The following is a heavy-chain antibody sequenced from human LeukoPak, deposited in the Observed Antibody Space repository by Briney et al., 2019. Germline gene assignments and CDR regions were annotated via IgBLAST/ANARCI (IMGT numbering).Heavy chain of an antibody. V-gene: IGHV3-21*01. J-gene: IGHJ4*02. CDR3: ARDLEWDIVVVPAAIAY. CDR1: GFTFSSYW. CDR2: ISSSSSYI. D-gene: IGHD2-2*01. Sequence: GGSLRLSCAASGFTFSSYWMHWVRQAPGKGLEWVSSISSSSSYIYYADSVTGRFTISRDNAKNSLYLQMNSLRAEDTAVYYCARDLEWDIVVVPAAIAYWGQGTLVTVSS.